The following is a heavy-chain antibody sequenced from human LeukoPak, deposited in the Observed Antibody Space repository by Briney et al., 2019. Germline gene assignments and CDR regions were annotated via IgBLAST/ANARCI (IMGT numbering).Heavy chain of an antibody. CDR3: ARAPYYYDSSGYLYYFDY. CDR2: IYYSGST. V-gene: IGHV4-59*01. J-gene: IGHJ4*02. D-gene: IGHD3-22*01. Sequence: SETLSLICTVSGGSISSYYWSWIRQPPGKGLEWIGYIYYSGSTNYKPSLKSRVTISVDTSKNQFSLKLSSVTAADTAVYYCARAPYYYDSSGYLYYFDYWGQGTLVTVSS. CDR1: GGSISSYY.